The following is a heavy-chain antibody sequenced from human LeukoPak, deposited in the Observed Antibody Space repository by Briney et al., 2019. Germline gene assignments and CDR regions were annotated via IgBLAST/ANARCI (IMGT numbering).Heavy chain of an antibody. Sequence: ASVTVSCKASGYTFTDSYIHWVRQAPGQGLEWMGWINPDSGGTSYAQKFQDRVTMTRDTSISTAYMELSSLRSDDTAVYYCARAAAAAMANYFDYWGQGALVTVAS. CDR2: INPDSGGT. J-gene: IGHJ4*02. CDR3: ARAAAAAMANYFDY. CDR1: GYTFTDSY. D-gene: IGHD2-2*01. V-gene: IGHV1-2*02.